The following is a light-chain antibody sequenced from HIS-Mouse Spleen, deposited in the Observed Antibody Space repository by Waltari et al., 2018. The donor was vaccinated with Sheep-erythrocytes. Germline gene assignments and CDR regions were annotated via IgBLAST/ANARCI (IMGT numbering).Light chain of an antibody. V-gene: IGLV2-23*03. CDR1: SSDVGSYHL. CDR3: CSYAGSSTFHVV. Sequence: QSALTQPASVSGSPGQSITISCTGTSSDVGSYHLVSWYQQHPGKAPKLMIYEGSKRPSGVSNRVSGSKSGNTASLTISGLQAEDEADYYCCSYAGSSTFHVVFGGGTKLTVL. J-gene: IGLJ2*01. CDR2: EGS.